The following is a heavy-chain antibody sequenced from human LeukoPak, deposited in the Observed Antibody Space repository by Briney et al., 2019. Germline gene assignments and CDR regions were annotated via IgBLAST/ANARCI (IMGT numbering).Heavy chain of an antibody. V-gene: IGHV3-23*01. CDR3: AKRIKVPRYFSCSRCYMTPNWFGP. CDR1: GFSFSDYV. J-gene: IGHJ5*02. CDR2: ISGSGGST. D-gene: IGHD2-2*02. Sequence: GGSLRLSCAAAGFSFSDYVMSWVRQAPGKGLEWVSAISGSGGSTYYADSVKGRFTISRDNSKNTLYLQMNSLRAEDTAVYYCAKRIKVPRYFSCSRCYMTPNWFGPRGQGTLVNGSS.